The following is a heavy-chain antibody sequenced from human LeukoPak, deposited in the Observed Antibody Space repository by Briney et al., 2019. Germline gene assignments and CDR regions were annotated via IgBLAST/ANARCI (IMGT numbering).Heavy chain of an antibody. CDR1: GGSISSSSYY. D-gene: IGHD3-10*01. CDR2: IYTSGST. J-gene: IGHJ4*02. Sequence: SETLSLTCTVSGGSISSSSYYWSWIRQPPGKGLEWIGYIYTSGSTNYNPSLKSRVTISVDTSKNQFSLKLSSVTAADTAVYYCARFVRFGDGFDYWGQGTLVTVSS. CDR3: ARFVRFGDGFDY. V-gene: IGHV4-61*05.